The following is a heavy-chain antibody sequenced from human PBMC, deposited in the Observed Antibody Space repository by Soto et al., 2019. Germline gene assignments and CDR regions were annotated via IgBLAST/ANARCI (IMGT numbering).Heavy chain of an antibody. Sequence: SVKVSCKASGGTFSSYTISWVRQAPGQGLEWMGRIIPILGIANYAQKFQGRVTITADKSTSTAYMELSSLRSEDTAVYYCARDRSRTYYYYYMDVWGKGTTVTVSS. CDR1: GGTFSSYT. V-gene: IGHV1-69*04. D-gene: IGHD2-8*01. J-gene: IGHJ6*03. CDR2: IIPILGIA. CDR3: ARDRSRTYYYYYMDV.